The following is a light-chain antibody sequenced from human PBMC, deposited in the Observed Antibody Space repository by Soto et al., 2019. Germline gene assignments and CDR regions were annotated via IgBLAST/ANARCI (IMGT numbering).Light chain of an antibody. V-gene: IGKV3-20*01. J-gene: IGKJ3*01. CDR2: GAS. CDR3: QHYGSSVFT. CDR1: QSISSTY. Sequence: EIVLTQSPGTLSLSPGEGATLSCRASQSISSTYLAWYQQKPGQAPRLLIYGASSRATGIPDRFSGSWSGTDFTLTISTLEPEDFAVYYCQHYGSSVFTFGPGTKVDV.